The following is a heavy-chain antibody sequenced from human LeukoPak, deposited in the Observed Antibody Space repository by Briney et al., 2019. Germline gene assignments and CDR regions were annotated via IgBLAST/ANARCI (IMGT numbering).Heavy chain of an antibody. Sequence: GGSLRLSCGASGFTFSSYAMSWVRQAPGKGLEWVSAISGSGGSTYYADSVKGRFTISRDNSKNTLYLQMNSLRAEDTAVYYCANLLGFGEPFDYWGQGTLVTVSS. D-gene: IGHD3-10*01. J-gene: IGHJ4*02. V-gene: IGHV3-23*01. CDR1: GFTFSSYA. CDR3: ANLLGFGEPFDY. CDR2: ISGSGGST.